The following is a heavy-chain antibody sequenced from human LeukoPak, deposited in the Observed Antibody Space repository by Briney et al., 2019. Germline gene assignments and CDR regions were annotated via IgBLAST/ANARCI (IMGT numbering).Heavy chain of an antibody. CDR1: GFTFSSYS. V-gene: IGHV3-21*01. CDR2: ISSSSSYI. J-gene: IGHJ6*03. Sequence: PGGSLRLSCAASGFTFSSYSMNWVRQAPWKGLEWVSSISSSSSYIYYADSVKGRFTISRDNAKNSLYLQMNSLRAEDTAVYYCARDKPHLRVPTNYMDVWGKGTTVTVSS. D-gene: IGHD4-17*01. CDR3: ARDKPHLRVPTNYMDV.